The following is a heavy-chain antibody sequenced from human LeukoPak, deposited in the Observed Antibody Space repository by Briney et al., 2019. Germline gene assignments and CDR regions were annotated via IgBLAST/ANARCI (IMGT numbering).Heavy chain of an antibody. Sequence: GGSLRLSCAASGFTFSSYWMSWVRQAPGKGLEWVANIKQDGSEKYYVDSVKGRFTISRDNAKNSLYLQMNSLRAEDTAVYYCASTPTAGSTAAELYWGQGTLVTVSS. CDR3: ASTPTAGSTAAELY. CDR1: GFTFSSYW. J-gene: IGHJ4*02. D-gene: IGHD6-6*01. V-gene: IGHV3-7*01. CDR2: IKQDGSEK.